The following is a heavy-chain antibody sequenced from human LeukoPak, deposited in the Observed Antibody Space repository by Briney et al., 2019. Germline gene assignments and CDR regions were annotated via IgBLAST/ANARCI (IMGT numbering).Heavy chain of an antibody. CDR1: GGSFSGYC. Sequence: NPSETLSLTCAVYGGSFSGYCWSWIRQPPGKGLEWIGSIYYSGSTYYNPSLKSRVTISVDTSKNQFSLKLSSVTAADTAVYYCARRDDPDAFDIWGQGTMVTVSS. CDR3: ARRDDPDAFDI. CDR2: IYYSGST. V-gene: IGHV4-34*01. J-gene: IGHJ3*02.